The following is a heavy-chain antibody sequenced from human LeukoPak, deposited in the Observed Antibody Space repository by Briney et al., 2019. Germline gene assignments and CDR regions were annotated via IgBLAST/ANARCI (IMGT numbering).Heavy chain of an antibody. CDR3: ARDNPYYYDSSGYHLFDY. CDR2: IKQDGSEK. CDR1: GFTFSSYW. V-gene: IGHV3-7*01. Sequence: GGSLRLSCAASGFTFSSYWMSWVRQAPGKGLEWVANIKQDGSEKYYVDSVKGRFTISRDNAKNSLYLQMNSLRAEDTAVYYCARDNPYYYDSSGYHLFDYWGQGALVTVSS. D-gene: IGHD3-22*01. J-gene: IGHJ4*02.